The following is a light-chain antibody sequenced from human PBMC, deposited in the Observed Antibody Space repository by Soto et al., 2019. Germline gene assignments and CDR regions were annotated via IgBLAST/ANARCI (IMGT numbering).Light chain of an antibody. CDR2: DAS. Sequence: DIQMTQSPSTLSASVGDRVTITCRASQSISSWLAWYQQKPGKAPKLLIYDASSLESGVPSRFSGSGSGTEFTLTISGLQPDDFATYYCQQYNSYPWTFGKGTKVEIK. J-gene: IGKJ1*01. CDR3: QQYNSYPWT. CDR1: QSISSW. V-gene: IGKV1-5*01.